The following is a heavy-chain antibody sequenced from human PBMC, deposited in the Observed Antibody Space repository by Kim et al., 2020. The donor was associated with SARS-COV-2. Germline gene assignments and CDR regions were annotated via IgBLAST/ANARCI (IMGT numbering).Heavy chain of an antibody. J-gene: IGHJ4*02. CDR3: AILRATWYVPY. V-gene: IGHV4-61*08. Sequence: SETLSLTCSVSGDSVTSHDYFCSWIRQPPGKGLEWVGYMHNTGRTSYNPTLKIRVSVSVDTSRNQFSLKLCSVTAADTAMYYCAILRATWYVPYWGQGALVSVSS. CDR1: GDSVTSHDYF. D-gene: IGHD6-13*01. CDR2: MHNTGRT.